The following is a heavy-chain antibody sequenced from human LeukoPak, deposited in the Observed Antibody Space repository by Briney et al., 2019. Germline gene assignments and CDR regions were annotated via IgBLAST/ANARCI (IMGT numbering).Heavy chain of an antibody. V-gene: IGHV3-7*01. Sequence: GGSLRLSCAASGFTFSSYWMSWVRQAPGKGLEWVANIKQDGSEKYYVDSVKGRFTISRDNAKNSLYLQMNSLRAEDTAVYYCARDVFITVTRVGAAHYYMDVWGKGTTVTVSS. D-gene: IGHD4-17*01. CDR2: IKQDGSEK. CDR1: GFTFSSYW. J-gene: IGHJ6*03. CDR3: ARDVFITVTRVGAAHYYMDV.